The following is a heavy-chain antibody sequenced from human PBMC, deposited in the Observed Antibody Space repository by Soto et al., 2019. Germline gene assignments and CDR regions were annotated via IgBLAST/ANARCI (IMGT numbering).Heavy chain of an antibody. CDR3: ASGYCSGGSCHSSPGNY. CDR1: GFTFSDHY. V-gene: IGHV3-72*01. Sequence: EVQLVESGGGLVQPGGSLRLSCAASGFTFSDHYMDWVRQAPGKGLEWVGRIRNKANSYTTYYAASVKGRFTISRDDSKNSLFLQMNSLKTEDTAVYYCASGYCSGGSCHSSPGNYWGQGTLVTVSS. CDR2: IRNKANSYTT. J-gene: IGHJ4*02. D-gene: IGHD2-15*01.